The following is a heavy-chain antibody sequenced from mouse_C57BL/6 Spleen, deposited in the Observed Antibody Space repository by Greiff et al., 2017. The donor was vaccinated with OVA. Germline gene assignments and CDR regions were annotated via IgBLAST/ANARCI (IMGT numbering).Heavy chain of an antibody. CDR2: IDPEDGDT. CDR1: GFNIKDYY. CDR3: ARWGGNYGGYYFDY. J-gene: IGHJ2*01. D-gene: IGHD2-1*01. Sequence: VQLQQSGAELVKPGASVKLSCTASGFNIKDYYMHWVKQRTEQGLEWIGRIDPEDGDTKYAPKFQGKATLTADTSSNTAYLQLSSLTSEDTAVYYCARWGGNYGGYYFDYWGQGTTLTVSS. V-gene: IGHV14-2*01.